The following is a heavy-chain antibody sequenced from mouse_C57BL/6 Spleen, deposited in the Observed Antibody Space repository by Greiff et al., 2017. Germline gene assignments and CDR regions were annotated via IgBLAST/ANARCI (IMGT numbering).Heavy chain of an antibody. Sequence: EVKLMESGAELVRPGASVKLSCTASGFNIKDDYMPWVKQRPDQGLEWIGWFDPENGDPAYASTLQGTATITADTSSNTAYLQLNIRTSEDTAVYYCTCYYVYWGQGTTLTVSS. CDR2: FDPENGDP. D-gene: IGHD1-1*01. V-gene: IGHV14-4*01. CDR1: GFNIKDDY. CDR3: TCYYVY. J-gene: IGHJ2*01.